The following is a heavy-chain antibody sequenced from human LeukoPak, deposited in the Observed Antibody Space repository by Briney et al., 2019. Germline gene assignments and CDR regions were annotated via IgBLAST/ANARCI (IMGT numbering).Heavy chain of an antibody. CDR2: FDPEDGET. J-gene: IGHJ6*02. CDR1: GYTLTELS. V-gene: IGHV1-24*01. Sequence: VASVKVSCKVSGYTLTELSMHWVRQAPGKGLEWMGGFDPEDGETIYAQKFQGRVTTTEDTSTDTAYMELSSLRSEDTAVYYCAPWRMQPYRKYYYYGMDVWGQGTTVTVSS. D-gene: IGHD6-13*01. CDR3: APWRMQPYRKYYYYGMDV.